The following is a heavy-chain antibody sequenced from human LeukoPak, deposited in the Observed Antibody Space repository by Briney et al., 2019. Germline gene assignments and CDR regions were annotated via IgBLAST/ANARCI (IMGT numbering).Heavy chain of an antibody. CDR2: IYANGYT. V-gene: IGHV3-66*01. J-gene: IGHJ5*02. CDR1: GFTFSNYW. Sequence: GGSLRLSCAASGFTFSNYWVHWVRQAPGRGLEWVSLIYANGYTTYADSVKGRFTISRDNSQNTLFLQLNSLRAEDTAVYYCARVLASQNQYDSSVNPQPLCFDPWGQGTLVTVSS. D-gene: IGHD3-22*01. CDR3: ARVLASQNQYDSSVNPQPLCFDP.